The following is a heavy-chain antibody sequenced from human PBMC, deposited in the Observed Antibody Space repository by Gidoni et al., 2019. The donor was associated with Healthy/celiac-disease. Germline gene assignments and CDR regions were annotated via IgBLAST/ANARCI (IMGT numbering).Heavy chain of an antibody. D-gene: IGHD3-3*01. CDR2: IYWDDDK. CDR3: ARTYYDFWSGYSATRNYGMDV. CDR1: GFSLSTSGVG. V-gene: IGHV2-5*02. Sequence: QITLKESGPTLVTPTQTLTLTCTFSGFSLSTSGVGVGWIRQPPGKALEWLALIYWDDDKRYSPSLKSRLTITKDTSKNQVVLTMTNMDPVDTATYYCARTYYDFWSGYSATRNYGMDVWGQGTTVTVSS. J-gene: IGHJ6*02.